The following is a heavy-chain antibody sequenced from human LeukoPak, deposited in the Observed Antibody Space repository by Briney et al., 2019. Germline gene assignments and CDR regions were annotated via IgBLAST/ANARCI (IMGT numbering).Heavy chain of an antibody. D-gene: IGHD2-21*01. V-gene: IGHV4-30-4*01. J-gene: IGHJ3*02. CDR3: ARVGNDGGDDAFDI. CDR2: IYYSGST. CDR1: VGSISSGDYY. Sequence: SETLSLTCTVSVGSISSGDYYWSWIRQPPGKGLEWIGYIYYSGSTYYNPSLKSRVTISVDTSKNQFSLKLSSVTAADTAVYYCARVGNDGGDDAFDIWGQGTMVTVSS.